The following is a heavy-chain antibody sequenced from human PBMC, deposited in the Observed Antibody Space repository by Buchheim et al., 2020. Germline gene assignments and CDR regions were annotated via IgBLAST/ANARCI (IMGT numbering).Heavy chain of an antibody. CDR2: IYHSGST. Sequence: QVQLQESGPGLVKPSGTLSLTCDVSGGSISSNYWWRWVRQPPGMGLEWIGEIYHSGSTNYNPSLKSRVTISVDKSKNQFSPKLTSVTAADTAVYYCARIPYYYYYGLDVWGQGTT. J-gene: IGHJ6*02. V-gene: IGHV4-4*02. CDR3: ARIPYYYYYGLDV. D-gene: IGHD2-21*01. CDR1: GGSISSNYW.